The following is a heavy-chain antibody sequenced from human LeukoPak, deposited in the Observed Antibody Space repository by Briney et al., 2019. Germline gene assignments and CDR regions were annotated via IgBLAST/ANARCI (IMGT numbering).Heavy chain of an antibody. J-gene: IGHJ4*02. Sequence: PGGSLRLSCAASGFTFSTYWMAWVRQAPGKGLEWVANIKRDGSQKNYVDSVKGRFTISRDSAKSSLYLQMSSLRAEDTAVYYCARDSSGWLDYWGQGTLVTVSS. CDR2: IKRDGSQK. V-gene: IGHV3-7*05. D-gene: IGHD6-19*01. CDR1: GFTFSTYW. CDR3: ARDSSGWLDY.